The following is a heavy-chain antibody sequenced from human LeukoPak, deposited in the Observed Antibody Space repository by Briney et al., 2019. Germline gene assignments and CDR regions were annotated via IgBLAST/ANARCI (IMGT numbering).Heavy chain of an antibody. CDR3: ARVIGGNSGVAPPGFDP. CDR1: GYTFTVYY. Sequence: GASVKVSCKASGYTFTVYYIHWLRQAPGQRLEWLGWINPNNGGTLYAQKFQGGVTMTRDTSLGAVYMELSSLRSEDTAVYYCARVIGGNSGVAPPGFDPWGQGTLVTVSS. D-gene: IGHD4-23*01. V-gene: IGHV1-2*02. J-gene: IGHJ5*02. CDR2: INPNNGGT.